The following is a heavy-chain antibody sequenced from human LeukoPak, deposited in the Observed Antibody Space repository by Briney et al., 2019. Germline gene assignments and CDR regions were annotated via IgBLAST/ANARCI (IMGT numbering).Heavy chain of an antibody. V-gene: IGHV3-7*04. CDR2: IKQDGSEK. CDR1: GFRVRNYA. CDR3: ARDMIILQS. J-gene: IGHJ5*02. Sequence: GGSLRLSCAASGFRVRNYAMSWVRQAPGKGLEWVANIKQDGSEKYYVDSVKGRFTISRDNAKKSLYLQMNSLRAEDTAVYFCARDMIILQSWGQGTLVTVSS. D-gene: IGHD3-16*01.